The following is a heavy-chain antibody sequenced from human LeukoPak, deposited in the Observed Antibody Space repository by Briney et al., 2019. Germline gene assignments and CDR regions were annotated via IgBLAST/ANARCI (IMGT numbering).Heavy chain of an antibody. D-gene: IGHD5-12*01. CDR2: INSDGSST. CDR1: GFTFDDYA. V-gene: IGHV3-74*01. CDR3: AREYGGYVTVSEYYFDY. Sequence: PGRSLRLSCAASGFTFDDYAMHWVRQAPGKGLVWVSRINSDGSSTSYADSVKGRFTIPRDNAKNTLYLQMNSLRAEDTAVYYCAREYGGYVTVSEYYFDYWGQGTLVTVSS. J-gene: IGHJ4*02.